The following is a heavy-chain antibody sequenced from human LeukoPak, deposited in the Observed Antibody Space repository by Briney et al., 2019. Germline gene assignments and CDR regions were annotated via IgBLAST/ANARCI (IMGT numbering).Heavy chain of an antibody. J-gene: IGHJ6*03. Sequence: PSETLSLTCAVYGGSFSGYYWSWIRQPPGKGLEWIGEINHSGSTNYNPSLKSRVTISVDTSKNQFSLKLSSVTAADTAVYYCARLRVPYCSSTGCYTDYYYYYYMDVCGKGTTVTVSS. V-gene: IGHV4-34*01. CDR1: GGSFSGYY. D-gene: IGHD2-2*02. CDR3: ARLRVPYCSSTGCYTDYYYYYYMDV. CDR2: INHSGST.